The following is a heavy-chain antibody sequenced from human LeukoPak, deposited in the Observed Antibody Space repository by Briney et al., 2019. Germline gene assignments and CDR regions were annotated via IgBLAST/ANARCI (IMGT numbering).Heavy chain of an antibody. Sequence: ASVKVSCKASGYTFTSYGISWVRQAPGQGLEGMGWISAYNGNTNYAQKLQGRVTMTTDTSTSTAYMELRSLRSDDTAVYYCARDRGTTVTTSADYWGQGTLVTVSS. D-gene: IGHD4-17*01. CDR2: ISAYNGNT. J-gene: IGHJ4*02. V-gene: IGHV1-18*01. CDR3: ARDRGTTVTTSADY. CDR1: GYTFTSYG.